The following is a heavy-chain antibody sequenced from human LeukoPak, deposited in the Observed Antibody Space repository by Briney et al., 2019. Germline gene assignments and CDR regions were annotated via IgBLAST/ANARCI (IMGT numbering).Heavy chain of an antibody. CDR3: ARCKDIVVVPAHDY. V-gene: IGHV1-18*04. CDR1: GYTFTSYG. D-gene: IGHD2-2*01. J-gene: IGHJ4*02. CDR2: ISAYNGNT. Sequence: ASVKVSCKASGYTFTSYGISWVRQAPEQGVEWMGWISAYNGNTNYAQKLQGRVTMTTDTSTSTAYMELRSLRSDDTAVYYCARCKDIVVVPAHDYWGQGTLVTVSS.